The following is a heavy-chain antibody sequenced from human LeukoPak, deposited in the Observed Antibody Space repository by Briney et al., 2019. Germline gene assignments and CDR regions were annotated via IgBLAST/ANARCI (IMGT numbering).Heavy chain of an antibody. CDR3: ANPIYSSGWSRFDY. V-gene: IGHV3-30*18. CDR1: GFTFSSYG. D-gene: IGHD6-19*01. J-gene: IGHJ4*02. CDR2: ISYDGSNK. Sequence: PGGSLRLSCAASGFTFSSYGMHWVRQAPGKGLEWVAVISYDGSNKYYADSVKGRFTISRDNSKNTLYLQMNSLRAEDTAVYYCANPIYSSGWSRFDYWGQGTLVTVSS.